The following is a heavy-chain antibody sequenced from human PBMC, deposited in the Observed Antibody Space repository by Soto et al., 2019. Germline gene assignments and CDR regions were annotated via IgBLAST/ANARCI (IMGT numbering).Heavy chain of an antibody. J-gene: IGHJ6*02. CDR3: ATSFNGITIFGVVTDYYYGMDV. Sequence: ASVKVSCKVSGYTLTELSMHWVRQAPGKGLEWMGGFDPEDGETIYAQKFQGRVTMTEDTSTDTAYMELSSLRSEDTAVYYCATSFNGITIFGVVTDYYYGMDVWGQGTTVTVYS. V-gene: IGHV1-24*01. CDR2: FDPEDGET. D-gene: IGHD3-3*01. CDR1: GYTLTELS.